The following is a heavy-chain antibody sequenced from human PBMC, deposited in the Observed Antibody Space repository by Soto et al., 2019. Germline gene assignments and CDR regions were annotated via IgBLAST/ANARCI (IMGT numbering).Heavy chain of an antibody. CDR3: ARLYCGSTNCPDPYSWFDP. CDR2: INPRDSDV. D-gene: IGHD2-2*01. J-gene: IGHJ5*02. Sequence: GESLKISCEASGYTFANYWIAWVRHMPGEGLEWVGVINPRDSDVRHSPSFQGRVTISADKSINTAYLQWTSLKASDTAIYYCARLYCGSTNCPDPYSWFDPWGQGTLVTVSS. CDR1: GYTFANYW. V-gene: IGHV5-51*01.